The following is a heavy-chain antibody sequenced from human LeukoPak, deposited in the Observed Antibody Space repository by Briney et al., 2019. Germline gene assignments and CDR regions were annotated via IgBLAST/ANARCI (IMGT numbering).Heavy chain of an antibody. V-gene: IGHV3-21*04. CDR3: AKIRLGSAGTGDY. D-gene: IGHD6-13*01. CDR1: GFTFSSYS. J-gene: IGHJ4*02. CDR2: ISSSSSYI. Sequence: GGSLRLSCAASGFTFSSYSMNWVRQAPGKGLEWVSSISSSSSYIYYADSVKGRFTISRDNAKNSLYLQMNSLRAEDTAVYYCAKIRLGSAGTGDYWGQGTLVTVSS.